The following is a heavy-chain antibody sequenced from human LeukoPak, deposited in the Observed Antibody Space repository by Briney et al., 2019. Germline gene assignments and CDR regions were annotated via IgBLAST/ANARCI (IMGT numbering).Heavy chain of an antibody. D-gene: IGHD3-3*01. CDR2: IYHSGST. Sequence: PSQTLSLTCTVSGGSLSSGGYYWSWIRQPPGKGLEWIGYIYHSGSTYYNPSLKSRVTISVDRSKNQFSLKLSSVTAADTAVYYCARDPRVYSRDDFLSGSRWGQGTLVTVSS. CDR3: ARDPRVYSRDDFLSGSR. J-gene: IGHJ4*02. CDR1: GGSLSSGGYY. V-gene: IGHV4-30-2*01.